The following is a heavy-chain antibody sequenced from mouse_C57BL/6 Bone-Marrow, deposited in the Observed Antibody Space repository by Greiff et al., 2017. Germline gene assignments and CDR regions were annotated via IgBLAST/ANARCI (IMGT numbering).Heavy chain of an antibody. D-gene: IGHD1-1*01. V-gene: IGHV1-61*01. J-gene: IGHJ2*01. CDR3: ARETLYDGSSYGDYFDY. CDR2: IYPSDSET. Sequence: QVQLQQPGAELVRPGSSVKLSCKASGYTFTSYWMDWVKQRPGQGLEWIGNIYPSDSETHYNQKFKDKATLTVDKSSSTAYMQLSSLTSEDSAVYYCARETLYDGSSYGDYFDYWGQGTTLTVSS. CDR1: GYTFTSYW.